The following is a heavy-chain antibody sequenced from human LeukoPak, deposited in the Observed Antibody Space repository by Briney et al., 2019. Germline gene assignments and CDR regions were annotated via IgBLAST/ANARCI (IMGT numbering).Heavy chain of an antibody. D-gene: IGHD2-15*01. Sequence: SETLSLTCTVSGGSISSYYWSWIRQPPGKGLEWIGYIYYSGSTNYNPSLKSRVTISVDTSKNQFSLKLSSVTAADTAVYYCARLRGDYVDYWGQGALVTVSS. CDR3: ARLRGDYVDY. V-gene: IGHV4-59*08. J-gene: IGHJ4*02. CDR1: GGSISSYY. CDR2: IYYSGST.